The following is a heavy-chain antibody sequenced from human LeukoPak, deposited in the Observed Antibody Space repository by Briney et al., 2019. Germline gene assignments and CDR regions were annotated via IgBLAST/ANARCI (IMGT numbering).Heavy chain of an antibody. D-gene: IGHD3-16*01. J-gene: IGHJ6*03. Sequence: GGSLRLSCAASGFTFSSYGVQFSSYGMHWVREAPGKGLEWVGFIRSDGRNKYYADSVKGRFTISRDNTKNTLYLQMSSLRAEDTAIYYCAKLKINYYYYMDVWGKGTTVIVSS. CDR3: AKLKINYYYYMDV. CDR1: GFTFSSYGVQFSSYG. CDR2: IRSDGRNK. V-gene: IGHV3-30*02.